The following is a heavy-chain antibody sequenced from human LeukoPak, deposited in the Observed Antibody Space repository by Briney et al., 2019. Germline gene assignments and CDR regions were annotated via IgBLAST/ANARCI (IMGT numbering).Heavy chain of an antibody. J-gene: IGHJ4*02. CDR1: GGTFSSYA. CDR3: ARGRNSSSWYECDY. Sequence: SSLKVSCMASGGTFSSYAISWVRQAPGQGLEWMGGIIPIFGTANYAQKFQGRVTITTDESTRTAYMELSSLRSEDTAVYYCARGRNSSSWYECDYWGQGTLVTVSS. V-gene: IGHV1-69*05. CDR2: IIPIFGTA. D-gene: IGHD6-13*01.